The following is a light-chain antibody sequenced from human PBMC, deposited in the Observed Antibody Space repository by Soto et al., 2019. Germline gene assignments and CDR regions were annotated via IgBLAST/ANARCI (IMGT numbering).Light chain of an antibody. Sequence: DYVVTQFPDSLTVSLGERAAIDCKSSHSLLYNYSHYLAWYQQKPGQPPKLLIYWSSTRESGVPARFSGSGSGTNFTLTISGLQAEDAAVYYCQQYYTTPYTFGQGTKLAI. V-gene: IGKV4-1*01. CDR1: HSLLYNYSHY. J-gene: IGKJ2*01. CDR3: QQYYTTPYT. CDR2: WSS.